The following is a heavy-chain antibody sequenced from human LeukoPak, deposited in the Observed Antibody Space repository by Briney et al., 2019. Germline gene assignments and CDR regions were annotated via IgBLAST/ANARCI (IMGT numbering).Heavy chain of an antibody. J-gene: IGHJ4*02. V-gene: IGHV4-59*01. D-gene: IGHD2-8*01. Sequence: PSETLSLTCTVSGGFISNYYWSWIRQPPGKGLEWIGYFYYSGSTNYNPSLKSRVTISVDTSKNQFSLKLSSVTAADTAVYYCARKQWVPYYFDYWGQGTLVTVSS. CDR3: ARKQWVPYYFDY. CDR1: GGFISNYY. CDR2: FYYSGST.